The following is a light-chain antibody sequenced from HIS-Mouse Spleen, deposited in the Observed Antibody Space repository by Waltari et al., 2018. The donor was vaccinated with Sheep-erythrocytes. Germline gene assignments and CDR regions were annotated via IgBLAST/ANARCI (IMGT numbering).Light chain of an antibody. CDR2: EGS. CDR1: SSDAGTYNL. Sequence: SPGPSITVSCTGTSSDAGTYNLVSWYQQHPGKAPKHMIYEGSKRPSGVSNRFSGSKSGNTASLTISVLQAEDEADYYCCSYAGSSTPWVFGGGTKLTVL. V-gene: IGLV2-23*01. J-gene: IGLJ3*02. CDR3: CSYAGSSTPWV.